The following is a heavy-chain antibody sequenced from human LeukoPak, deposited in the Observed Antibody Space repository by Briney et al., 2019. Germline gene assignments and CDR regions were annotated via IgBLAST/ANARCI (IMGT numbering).Heavy chain of an antibody. CDR3: AKVGDRYSGSYPYFDY. D-gene: IGHD1-26*01. V-gene: IGHV3-30*18. CDR1: GFTFSSYG. J-gene: IGHJ4*02. Sequence: PGRSLRLSCAASGFTFSSYGMHWVRQAPGKGLEWVAVISYDGSNKYYADSVKGRFTISRDNSKNTLYLQMNSLRAEDTAVYYCAKVGDRYSGSYPYFDYWGQGTLVTVSS. CDR2: ISYDGSNK.